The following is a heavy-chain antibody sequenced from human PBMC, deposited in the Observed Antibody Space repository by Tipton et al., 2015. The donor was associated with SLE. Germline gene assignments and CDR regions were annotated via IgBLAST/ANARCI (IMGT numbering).Heavy chain of an antibody. CDR2: ISWNSGSI. Sequence: SLRLSCAASGFTFDDYVMHWVRQAPGKGLEWVSGISWNSGSITYADSVKGRFTISRDNAKNSLYLQMNSLRAEDMALYYCAKGFLGGVFDPWGHGPMGPVSS. J-gene: IGHJ3*01. D-gene: IGHD3-16*01. CDR1: GFTFDDYV. CDR3: AKGFLGGVFDP. V-gene: IGHV3-9*03.